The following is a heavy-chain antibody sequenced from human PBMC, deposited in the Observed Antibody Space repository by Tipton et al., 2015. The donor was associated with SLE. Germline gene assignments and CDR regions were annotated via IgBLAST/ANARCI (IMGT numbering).Heavy chain of an antibody. Sequence: TLSLTCTVSGGPITGYFWSWVRQPPGERPECLGYLSNRGGTKYNPSLKSRVSISADTSKNLFSLKLKSLIAADTAVYYCARLGQTYPDAFDIWGRGIMVTVSS. D-gene: IGHD3-16*01. CDR2: LSNRGGT. CDR3: ARLGQTYPDAFDI. J-gene: IGHJ3*02. CDR1: GGPITGYF. V-gene: IGHV4-59*01.